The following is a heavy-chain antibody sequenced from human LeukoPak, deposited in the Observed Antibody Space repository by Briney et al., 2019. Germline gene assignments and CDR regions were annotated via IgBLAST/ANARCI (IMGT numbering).Heavy chain of an antibody. V-gene: IGHV4-61*01. Sequence: PSETLSLTCTVSGGSVGRVSLYWAWIRQSPGKGLEWIGYVYYTGSTNYNPSLKSRVSISIDTSKNQFSLKLNSVTAADTAVYYCARGGPSWWYGFDTWGQGTMVTVSS. J-gene: IGHJ3*02. CDR3: ARGGPSWWYGFDT. CDR2: VYYTGST. D-gene: IGHD2-15*01. CDR1: GGSVGRVSLY.